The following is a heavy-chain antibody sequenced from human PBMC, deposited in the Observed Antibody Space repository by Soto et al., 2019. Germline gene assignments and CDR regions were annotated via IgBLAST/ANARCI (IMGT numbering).Heavy chain of an antibody. CDR1: VYTFTEFD. CDR3: ARVVRFFGGHAGY. V-gene: IGHV1-8*01. J-gene: IGHJ4*02. Sequence: VQSGADVKKPGASVKGSCKTSVYTFTEFDINWLRQAPGQGLEWMGWMNTNTGNTGYAQKFQGRVTMTRDTSISTAYMELRRLRSEDTAVYYCARVVRFFGGHAGYWGQGTLVTVSS. CDR2: MNTNTGNT. D-gene: IGHD3-3*01.